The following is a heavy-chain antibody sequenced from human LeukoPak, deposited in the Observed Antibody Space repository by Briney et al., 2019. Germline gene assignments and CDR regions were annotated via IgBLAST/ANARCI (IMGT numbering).Heavy chain of an antibody. CDR2: IIPIFGTA. Sequence: VASVKVSCKASGGTFSSYAISWVRQAPGQGLEWMGGIIPIFGTANYAQKFQGRVTITADESTSTAYMELSSLRSEDTAVYYCARGGELLPLSYYYYMDVWGKGTTVTISS. J-gene: IGHJ6*03. V-gene: IGHV1-69*13. CDR3: ARGGELLPLSYYYYMDV. CDR1: GGTFSSYA. D-gene: IGHD1-26*01.